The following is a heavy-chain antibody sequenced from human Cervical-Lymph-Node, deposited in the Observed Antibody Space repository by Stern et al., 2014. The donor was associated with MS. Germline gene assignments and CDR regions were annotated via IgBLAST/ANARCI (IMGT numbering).Heavy chain of an antibody. Sequence: EVQLVESGGGLVQPGESLRLSCAASGFTFTSYWMHWVRQPPGKGLVWGSRINADGSSTDYADSVKGRFTISRDNDNNTLYLQMNSLRTEDTAVYYCARARGGNYYEGTHYGAQGTLVTVSS. D-gene: IGHD3-3*01. CDR2: INADGSST. CDR3: ARARGGNYYEGTHY. J-gene: IGHJ4*02. CDR1: GFTFTSYW. V-gene: IGHV3-74*02.